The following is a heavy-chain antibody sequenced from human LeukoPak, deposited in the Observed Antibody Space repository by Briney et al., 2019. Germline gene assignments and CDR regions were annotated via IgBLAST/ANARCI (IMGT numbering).Heavy chain of an antibody. D-gene: IGHD6-13*01. J-gene: IGHJ4*02. CDR3: ARLSALQQLVRGNFDY. CDR1: GYSFTSYW. Sequence: GGALQISCKGSGYSFTSYWIGLVRQLPGKGLEWVGTFYRGESDTRYSASFEGQVTISADTTISTAYLQWSSLKASDTAMYYCARLSALQQLVRGNFDYWGQGTLVTVSS. CDR2: FYRGESDT. V-gene: IGHV5-51*01.